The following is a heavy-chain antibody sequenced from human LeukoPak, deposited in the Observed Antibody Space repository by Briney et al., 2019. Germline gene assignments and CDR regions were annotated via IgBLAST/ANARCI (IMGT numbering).Heavy chain of an antibody. CDR2: INPSGGST. CDR1: GYTFTSYY. Sequence: ASVKVSCKASGYTFTSYYMHWVRQAPGQGLEWMGIINPSGGSTSYAQKFQGRVTTTRDTSTSTVYMELSSLRSEDTAVYYCARDMVEEACSDYWGRGTLVTDSS. D-gene: IGHD2-15*01. CDR3: ARDMVEEACSDY. J-gene: IGHJ4*02. V-gene: IGHV1-46*01.